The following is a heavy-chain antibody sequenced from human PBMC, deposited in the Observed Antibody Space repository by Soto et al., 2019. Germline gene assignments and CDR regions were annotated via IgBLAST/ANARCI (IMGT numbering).Heavy chain of an antibody. Sequence: GGSLRLSCAASGFTFSSYGMHWVRQAPGKGLEWVAVIWYDGSNKYYADSVKGRFTISRDNSKNTLYLQMNSLRAEDTAVYYCARGAMIVQTFDPWGQGTLVTVSS. CDR3: ARGAMIVQTFDP. D-gene: IGHD3-22*01. CDR1: GFTFSSYG. V-gene: IGHV3-33*01. CDR2: IWYDGSNK. J-gene: IGHJ5*02.